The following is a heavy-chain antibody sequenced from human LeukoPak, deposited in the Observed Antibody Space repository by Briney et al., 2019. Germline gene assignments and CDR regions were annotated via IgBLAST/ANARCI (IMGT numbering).Heavy chain of an antibody. CDR2: ISYDGSNK. D-gene: IGHD3-22*01. V-gene: IGHV3-30*04. J-gene: IGHJ4*02. Sequence: GGSLRLSCAASGFTFSSDAMHWVRQAPGKGLEWVAVISYDGSNKYYADSVKGRFTISRDNSKNTLYLQMNSLRAEDTAVYYCARDPRWAPNDSSGYFTYWGQGTLVTVSS. CDR1: GFTFSSDA. CDR3: ARDPRWAPNDSSGYFTY.